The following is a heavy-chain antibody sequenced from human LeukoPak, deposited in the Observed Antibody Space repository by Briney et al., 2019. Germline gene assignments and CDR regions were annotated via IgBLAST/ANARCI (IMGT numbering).Heavy chain of an antibody. CDR1: GDSISSFY. D-gene: IGHD1-26*01. Sequence: PSETLSLTCTVSGDSISSFYWSWIRQPPGKGLGWIGYIYYSGSTNYNPSLKSRVTISVDTSKNQFSLKLSSVTAADAAVYYCAREHIVGATNPPYYYYYGMDVWGQGTSVTVSS. CDR3: AREHIVGATNPPYYYYYGMDV. J-gene: IGHJ6*02. CDR2: IYYSGST. V-gene: IGHV4-59*01.